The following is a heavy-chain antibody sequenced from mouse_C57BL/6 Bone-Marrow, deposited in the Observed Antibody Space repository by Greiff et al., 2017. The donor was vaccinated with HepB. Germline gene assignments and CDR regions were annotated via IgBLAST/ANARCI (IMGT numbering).Heavy chain of an antibody. CDR3: ARSLTGLFAY. CDR1: GYTFTGYW. D-gene: IGHD2-13*01. J-gene: IGHJ3*01. Sequence: QVQLQQSGAELMKPGASVKLSCKATGYTFTGYWIEWVKQRPGHGLEWIGEILPGSGSTTYNEKFKGKATFTADTSANTAYMQHSSLTTEDSAIYYCARSLTGLFAYWGQGTLVTVSA. V-gene: IGHV1-9*01. CDR2: ILPGSGST.